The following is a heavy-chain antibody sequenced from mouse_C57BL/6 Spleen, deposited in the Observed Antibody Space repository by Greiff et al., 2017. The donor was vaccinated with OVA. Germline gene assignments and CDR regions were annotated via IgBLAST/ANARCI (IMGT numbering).Heavy chain of an antibody. J-gene: IGHJ2*01. CDR2: IDPSDSYT. CDR1: GYTFTSYW. CDR3: ARRYYGSFTFDY. D-gene: IGHD1-1*01. Sequence: QVQLQQSGAELVMPGASVKLSCKASGYTFTSYWMHWVKQRPGQGLEWIGEIDPSDSYTNYNQKFKGKSTLTVDKSSSTAYMQLSSLTSEDSAVYYCARRYYGSFTFDYWGQGTTLTVSS. V-gene: IGHV1-69*01.